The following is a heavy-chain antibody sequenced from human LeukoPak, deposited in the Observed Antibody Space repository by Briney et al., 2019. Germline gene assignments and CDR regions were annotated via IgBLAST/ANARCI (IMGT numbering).Heavy chain of an antibody. D-gene: IGHD3-22*01. CDR1: GFTFTSSA. CDR3: AAVLTYYYDSSGSDFDY. Sequence: SVKVSCKASGFTFTSSAMQWLRQARGQRLEWVGWIVVGSGNTNYAQKFQERVTITRDTSTSTAYMELSSLRSEDTAVYYCAAVLTYYYDSSGSDFDYWGQGTLVTVSS. CDR2: IVVGSGNT. V-gene: IGHV1-58*02. J-gene: IGHJ4*02.